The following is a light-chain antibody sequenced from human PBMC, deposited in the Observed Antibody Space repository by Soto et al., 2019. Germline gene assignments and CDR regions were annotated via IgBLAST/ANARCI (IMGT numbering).Light chain of an antibody. Sequence: QSVLTQPASVSGSRGQSITIYCTGTSSNVGSYNFVSWYRQYPGKAPELIIYEVSQRPSTFFNRFSGSKSGNTASLTISGLQSDDEADYYCCSYAGNNALVFGGGTKLTVL. V-gene: IGLV2-23*02. CDR1: SSNVGSYNF. CDR2: EVS. CDR3: CSYAGNNALV. J-gene: IGLJ3*02.